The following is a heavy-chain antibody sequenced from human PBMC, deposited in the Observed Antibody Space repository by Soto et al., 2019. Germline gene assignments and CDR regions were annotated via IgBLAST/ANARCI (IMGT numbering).Heavy chain of an antibody. V-gene: IGHV1-69*13. CDR3: ARTGENGITMVRGVISKTRHYYFDH. Sequence: SVKVSCKASGGTFSSYAISWVRQAPGQGLEWMGGIIPIFGTANYAQKFQGRVTITADESTSTAYMELSSLRSEDTAVYYCARTGENGITMVRGVISKTRHYYFDHWGQGALVTVSS. CDR1: GGTFSSYA. D-gene: IGHD3-10*01. CDR2: IIPIFGTA. J-gene: IGHJ4*02.